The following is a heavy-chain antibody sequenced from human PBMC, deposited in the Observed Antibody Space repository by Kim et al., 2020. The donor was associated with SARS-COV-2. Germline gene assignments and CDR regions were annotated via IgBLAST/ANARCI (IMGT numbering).Heavy chain of an antibody. D-gene: IGHD3-3*01. Sequence: GGSLRLSCAASGFTFSSYGMHWVRQAPGKGLEWVAVISYDGSNKYYADSVKGRFTISRDNSKNTLYLQMNSLRAEDTAVYYCAKDMRDWRDDFWSGYYTDWGQGTLVTVSS. J-gene: IGHJ4*02. V-gene: IGHV3-30*18. CDR3: AKDMRDWRDDFWSGYYTD. CDR1: GFTFSSYG. CDR2: ISYDGSNK.